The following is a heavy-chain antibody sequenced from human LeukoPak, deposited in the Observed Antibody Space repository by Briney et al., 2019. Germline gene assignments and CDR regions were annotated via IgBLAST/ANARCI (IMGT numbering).Heavy chain of an antibody. D-gene: IGHD1-26*01. J-gene: IGHJ4*02. CDR3: ARYLNSGSYYFDY. Sequence: SSETLSLTCAVYGGSFSGYYWSWIRQPPGKGLEWIGEINHSGSTNYNPSLKSRVTISVDTSKNQFSLKLSSVTAADTAVYYCARYLNSGSYYFDYWGQGTLVTVSS. CDR2: INHSGST. V-gene: IGHV4-34*01. CDR1: GGSFSGYY.